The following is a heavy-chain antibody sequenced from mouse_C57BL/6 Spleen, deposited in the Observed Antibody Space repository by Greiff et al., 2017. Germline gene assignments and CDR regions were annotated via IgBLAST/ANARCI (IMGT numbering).Heavy chain of an antibody. Sequence: AQLQQPGAELVRPGSSVKLSCKASGYTFTSYWMDWVKQRPGQGLEWIGNIYPSDSETHYNQKFKDKATLTVDKSSSTAYMQLSSLTSEDSAVYYCARSITTVVAPYFDYWGQGTTRTVSS. CDR1: GYTFTSYW. D-gene: IGHD1-1*01. CDR3: ARSITTVVAPYFDY. J-gene: IGHJ2*01. V-gene: IGHV1-61*01. CDR2: IYPSDSET.